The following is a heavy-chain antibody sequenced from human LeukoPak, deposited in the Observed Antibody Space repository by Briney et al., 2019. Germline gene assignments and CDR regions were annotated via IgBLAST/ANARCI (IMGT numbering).Heavy chain of an antibody. CDR3: AKHGFGVFEGY. J-gene: IGHJ4*02. CDR1: GFTFSSYA. V-gene: IGHV3-23*01. D-gene: IGHD3-10*01. Sequence: HPGGSLRLSCAASGFTFSSYAMSWVRQAPGKGLQWVSGISGSGGSTYYADSVKGRFTISRDNSKNTLYLQMNSLRAEDTAVYYCAKHGFGVFEGYWGQGTLVTVSS. CDR2: ISGSGGST.